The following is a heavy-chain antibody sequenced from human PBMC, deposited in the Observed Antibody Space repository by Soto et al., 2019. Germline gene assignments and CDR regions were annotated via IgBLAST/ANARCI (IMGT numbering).Heavy chain of an antibody. CDR1: GFTFSSYG. D-gene: IGHD3-10*01. Sequence: GGSLRLSCAASGFTFSSYGMHWVRQAPGKGLEWVAVISYDGSNKYYADSVKGRFTISRDNSKNTLYLQMNSLRAEDTAVYYCAKDRAFGELYSWFDPWGQGTLVTVSS. CDR3: AKDRAFGELYSWFDP. CDR2: ISYDGSNK. V-gene: IGHV3-30*18. J-gene: IGHJ5*02.